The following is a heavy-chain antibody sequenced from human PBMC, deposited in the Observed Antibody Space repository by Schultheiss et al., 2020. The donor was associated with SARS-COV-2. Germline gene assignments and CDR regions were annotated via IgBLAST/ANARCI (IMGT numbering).Heavy chain of an antibody. D-gene: IGHD6-13*01. J-gene: IGHJ4*02. CDR2: IYWNDDK. CDR1: GFSLSTSGVG. Sequence: SGPTLVKPTQTLTLTCTFSGFSLSTSGVGVGWIRQPPGKALEWLALIYWNDDKRYSPSLKSRLTITKDTSKNQVVLTMTNMDPVDTATYYCAHIRRQQLVSLGYYFDYWGQGTRVTVSS. V-gene: IGHV2-5*01. CDR3: AHIRRQQLVSLGYYFDY.